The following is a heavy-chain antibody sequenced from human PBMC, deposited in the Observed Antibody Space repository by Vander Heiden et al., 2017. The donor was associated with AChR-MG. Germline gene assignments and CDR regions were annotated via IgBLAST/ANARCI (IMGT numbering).Heavy chain of an antibody. Sequence: EVQLVESGGGLVQPGRYLRLPCAPSGFPFDDYAMPWVRQAPGKGRELVSGISWNSGSIGYADSVKGRFTISRDNAKNSLYLQMNSLRAEDTALYYCAKSAGSGWQRGGYFQHWGQGTLVTVSS. CDR1: GFPFDDYA. CDR3: AKSAGSGWQRGGYFQH. J-gene: IGHJ1*01. V-gene: IGHV3-9*01. CDR2: ISWNSGSI. D-gene: IGHD6-19*01.